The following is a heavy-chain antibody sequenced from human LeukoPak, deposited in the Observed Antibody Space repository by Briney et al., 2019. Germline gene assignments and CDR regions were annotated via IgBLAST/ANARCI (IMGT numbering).Heavy chain of an antibody. CDR3: ARFDCSSTSCAGGWFDP. J-gene: IGHJ5*02. Sequence: SQTLSRTCTVSGGSISSGDYYWSSIRQPPGEGLEWIGYICYSVLTYYNPSLKSRVTISVDTSKNQFSLQLSSVTAADTAVYYCARFDCSSTSCAGGWFDPWGQGTLVTVSS. CDR2: ICYSVLT. V-gene: IGHV4-30-4*08. CDR1: GGSISSGDYY. D-gene: IGHD2-2*01.